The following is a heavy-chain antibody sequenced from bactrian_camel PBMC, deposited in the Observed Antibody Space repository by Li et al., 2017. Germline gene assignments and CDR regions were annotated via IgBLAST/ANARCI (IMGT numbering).Heavy chain of an antibody. J-gene: IGHJ4*01. Sequence: HVQLVESGGGSVQAGGSLRLSCAASGFIFKTKCMGWFRQVPGKEREGVAVVSPDGSARYADSEKGRFTISRDDARQTVSLQMNSLRVEDTAMYYCAAEPSPVPQPLALHEYCHWGRGTQVTVS. D-gene: IGHD1*01. CDR1: GFIFKTKC. CDR2: VSPDGSA. V-gene: IGHV3S53*01. CDR3: AAEPSPVPQPLALHEYCH.